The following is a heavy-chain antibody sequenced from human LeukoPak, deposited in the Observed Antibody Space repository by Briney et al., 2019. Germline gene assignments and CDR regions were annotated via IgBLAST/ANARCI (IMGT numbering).Heavy chain of an antibody. D-gene: IGHD1-14*01. CDR3: ARGRQPLYYFDY. V-gene: IGHV3-48*03. Sequence: PGGSLRLSCAASGFTFSSYEMSWVRQAPGKGLEWVSYISRSASTIYYADSVKGRFTISRDNAQNSLYLQMNSLRAEDTAVYYCARGRQPLYYFDYWGQGTLVTVSS. J-gene: IGHJ4*02. CDR1: GFTFSSYE. CDR2: ISRSASTI.